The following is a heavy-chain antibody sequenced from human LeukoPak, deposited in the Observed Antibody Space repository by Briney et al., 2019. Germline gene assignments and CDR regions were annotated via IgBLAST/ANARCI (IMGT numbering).Heavy chain of an antibody. CDR1: GFTFSSYA. J-gene: IGHJ6*02. Sequence: LPGGSLRLSCSASGFTFSSYAMHWVRQAPGKGLEYVSAISSNGGSTYYADSVKGRFTISRDNSKNTLYLQMSSLRAEDTAVYYCVKGQGRIDGTYYGMDVWGQGPTVTVSS. CDR3: VKGQGRIDGTYYGMDV. V-gene: IGHV3-64D*06. D-gene: IGHD1-26*01. CDR2: ISSNGGST.